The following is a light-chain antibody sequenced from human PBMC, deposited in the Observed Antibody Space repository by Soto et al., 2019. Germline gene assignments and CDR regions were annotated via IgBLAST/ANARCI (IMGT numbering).Light chain of an antibody. CDR2: DAS. J-gene: IGKJ2*01. Sequence: DIVMTQSPGTLSVSPGERATLSCRTSQSVSSNLAWYQQKPGQAPRLLIYDASTRATGIPARFSGSGSGTDFTLSISSLQSEDCAVYFCQQYNTWPPYTFGQGTKLEI. CDR3: QQYNTWPPYT. V-gene: IGKV3-15*01. CDR1: QSVSSN.